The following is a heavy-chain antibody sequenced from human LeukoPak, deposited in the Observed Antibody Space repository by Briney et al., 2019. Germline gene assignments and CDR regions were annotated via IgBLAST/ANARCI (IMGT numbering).Heavy chain of an antibody. D-gene: IGHD1-1*01. J-gene: IGHJ4*02. Sequence: ASVKVSCKASGYTFTGYYMHWVRQAPGQGLEWMGWINPNSGGTKYAQTFQGRVTMTRDTSISTAYTELSRLRSDDTAVYYCARKRAGVGTGLNYWGQGTLVTVSS. CDR1: GYTFTGYY. CDR2: INPNSGGT. V-gene: IGHV1-2*02. CDR3: ARKRAGVGTGLNY.